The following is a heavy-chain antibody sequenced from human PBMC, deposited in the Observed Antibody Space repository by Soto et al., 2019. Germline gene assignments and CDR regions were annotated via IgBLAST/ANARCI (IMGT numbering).Heavy chain of an antibody. Sequence: ASVKVSCKASGYTFTGYYMHWVRQAPGQGLEWMGWINPNSGGTNYAQKFQGWVTMTRDTSISTAYMELSRLRSDDTAVYYCARDLTPNFDWLSRYYYGMDVWGQGTTVTVSS. CDR3: ARDLTPNFDWLSRYYYGMDV. J-gene: IGHJ6*02. D-gene: IGHD3-9*01. CDR1: GYTFTGYY. V-gene: IGHV1-2*04. CDR2: INPNSGGT.